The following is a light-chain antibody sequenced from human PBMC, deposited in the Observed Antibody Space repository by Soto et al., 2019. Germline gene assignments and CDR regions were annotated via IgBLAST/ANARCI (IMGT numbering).Light chain of an antibody. CDR2: QVT. V-gene: IGLV2-14*01. CDR3: SSYTDSSNYV. J-gene: IGLJ1*01. CDR1: SSDLAIYNY. Sequence: QSALTQPASVSGSPGQSITISCTGTSSDLAIYNYVSWYQQQPGKAHNLMIYQVTNRPSGVSNRFSGSRSGNTASLTISGLQAEDEADYYCSSYTDSSNYVFGTGTKVTVL.